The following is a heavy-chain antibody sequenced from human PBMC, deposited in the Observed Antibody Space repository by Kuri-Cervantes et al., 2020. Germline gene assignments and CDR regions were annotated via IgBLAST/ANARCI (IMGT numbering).Heavy chain of an antibody. CDR2: IKQDGSEK. J-gene: IGHJ5*02. Sequence: GESLKISCAASGFTFSTYWMSWVRQAPGKGLEWVANIKQDGSEKYYVDSVKGRFTISRDNAKNSLYLQMNSLRAEDTAVYYCAKGGSGTSWGQGTLVTVSS. V-gene: IGHV3-7*01. CDR1: GFTFSTYW. CDR3: AKGGSGTS. D-gene: IGHD3-16*01.